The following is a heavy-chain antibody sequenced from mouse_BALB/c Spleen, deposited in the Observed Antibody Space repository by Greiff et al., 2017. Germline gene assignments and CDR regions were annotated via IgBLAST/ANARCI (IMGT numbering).Heavy chain of an antibody. CDR3: ARVVYDYFDY. CDR2: ISSGGST. CDR1: GFTFSSYA. Sequence: EVMLVESGGGLVKPGGSLKLSCAASGFTFSSYAMSWVRQTPEKRLEWVASISSGGSTYYPDSVKGRFTISRNNARNILYLQMSSLRSEDTAMYYCARVVYDYFDYWGQGTTLTVSS. D-gene: IGHD2-3*01. V-gene: IGHV5-6-5*01. J-gene: IGHJ2*01.